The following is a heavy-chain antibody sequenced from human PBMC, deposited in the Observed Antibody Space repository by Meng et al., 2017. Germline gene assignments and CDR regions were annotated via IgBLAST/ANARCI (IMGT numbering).Heavy chain of an antibody. CDR2: IKQDGSNK. Sequence: LEWVANIKQDGSNKYYADSVKGRFTISRDNSKNTLYLQMNSLRAEDTAVYYCARSVTTMVRGVIIFWGQGTLVTVSS. D-gene: IGHD3-10*01. V-gene: IGHV3-30*04. J-gene: IGHJ1*01. CDR3: ARSVTTMVRGVIIF.